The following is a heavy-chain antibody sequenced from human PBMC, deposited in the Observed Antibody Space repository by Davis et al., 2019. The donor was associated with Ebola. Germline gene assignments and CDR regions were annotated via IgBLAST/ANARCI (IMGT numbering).Heavy chain of an antibody. V-gene: IGHV4-59*01. CDR3: TIYSAYGDSFTFDY. CDR2: IYYSGSS. D-gene: IGHD4-17*01. Sequence: PSETLSLTCTVSGGSISTYYWSWIRQPPGKGLEWIGYIYYSGSSNYNPSLKSRVTISVDTSKNQFSLKLSSVTAADTAVYYCTIYSAYGDSFTFDYWGQGTLVTVSS. CDR1: GGSISTYY. J-gene: IGHJ4*02.